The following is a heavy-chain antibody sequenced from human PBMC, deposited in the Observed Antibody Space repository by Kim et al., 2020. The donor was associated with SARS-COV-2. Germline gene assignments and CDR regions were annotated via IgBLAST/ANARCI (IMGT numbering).Heavy chain of an antibody. D-gene: IGHD3-22*01. Sequence: EFEDRVTITRDTSASTAYMELSSLRSEDTAVYYCARDYYDSSGYLYFDYWGQGTLVTVSS. V-gene: IGHV1-3*01. CDR3: ARDYYDSSGYLYFDY. J-gene: IGHJ4*02.